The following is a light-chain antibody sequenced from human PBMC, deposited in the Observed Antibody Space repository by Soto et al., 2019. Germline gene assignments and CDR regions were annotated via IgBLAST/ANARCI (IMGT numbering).Light chain of an antibody. J-gene: IGKJ1*01. CDR1: QTISSW. V-gene: IGKV1-39*01. Sequence: DIQMTQSPSTLSGSVGYRVTITCRASQTISSWLAWYQQKPGKAPKLLIFAASSLQSGVPSRFSGSRSGPDFTLTISSLQPEDFATYYCQQSYSSPPTFGQGTKVDI. CDR3: QQSYSSPPT. CDR2: AAS.